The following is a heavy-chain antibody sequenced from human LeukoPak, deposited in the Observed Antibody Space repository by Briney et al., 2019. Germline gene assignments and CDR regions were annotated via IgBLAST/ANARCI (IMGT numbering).Heavy chain of an antibody. CDR3: ARDPVKVAGMGSGAFDP. Sequence: SETLSLTCTVSGGSISSSSYYWGWIRQPPGKGLEWIGSIYYSGSTYYNPSLKSRVTISVDTSKNQFSLKLSSVTAADTAVYYCARDPVKVAGMGSGAFDPWGQGTLVPVSS. CDR2: IYYSGST. J-gene: IGHJ5*02. CDR1: GGSISSSSYY. V-gene: IGHV4-39*07. D-gene: IGHD3-10*01.